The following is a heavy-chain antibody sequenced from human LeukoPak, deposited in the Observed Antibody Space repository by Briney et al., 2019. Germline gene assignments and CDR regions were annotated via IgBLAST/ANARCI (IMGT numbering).Heavy chain of an antibody. CDR1: GFTFDDYA. Sequence: GGSLRLSCAASGFTFDDYAMHWVRQAPGKGLEWVSGISWNSGSIGYADSVKGRFTISRDNAKNSLYLQMNSLRAEDTAVYYCTRALGAEDYWGQGTLVTVSS. CDR2: ISWNSGSI. CDR3: TRALGAEDY. D-gene: IGHD3-16*01. V-gene: IGHV3-9*01. J-gene: IGHJ4*02.